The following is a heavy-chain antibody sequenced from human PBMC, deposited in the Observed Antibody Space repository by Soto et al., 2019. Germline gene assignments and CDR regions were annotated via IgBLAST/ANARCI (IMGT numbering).Heavy chain of an antibody. Sequence: PSETLSLTCTVSGGSISSGDYYWSWIRQPPGKGLEWIGYIYYSGSTYYNPSLKSRVTISVDTSKNQFSLRLTSVTAADTAVYYCERLAGYGSTNGCHGDYAMDVWGQGTKVTVSS. CDR2: IYYSGST. J-gene: IGHJ6*02. V-gene: IGHV4-30-4*02. CDR3: ERLAGYGSTNGCHGDYAMDV. CDR1: GGSISSGDYY. D-gene: IGHD2-2*01.